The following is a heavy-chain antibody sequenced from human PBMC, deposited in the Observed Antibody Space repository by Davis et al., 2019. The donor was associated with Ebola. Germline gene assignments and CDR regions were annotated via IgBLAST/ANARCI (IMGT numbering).Heavy chain of an antibody. CDR3: ASRHYGNWYFDL. CDR1: GGPISSSSYY. J-gene: IGHJ2*01. V-gene: IGHV4-39*01. Sequence: MPGGSLRLSCTVSGGPISSSSYYWGCIRQPPGKGLEWIGSIFYTGSTYYSPSLKSRVTISVDTSKNQFSLKLRSVTAADTAVYYCASRHYGNWYFDLWGRGTLVTVSS. CDR2: IFYTGST. D-gene: IGHD3-16*01.